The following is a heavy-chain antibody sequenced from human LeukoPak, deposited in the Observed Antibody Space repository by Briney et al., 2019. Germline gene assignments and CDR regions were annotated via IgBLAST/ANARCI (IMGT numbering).Heavy chain of an antibody. D-gene: IGHD3/OR15-3a*01. CDR3: VKVFHSDFWTGPFDP. CDR1: GFIFRNYV. Sequence: GGSVRLSCAASGFIFRNYVIHWVRQAPGKGLEWVAVTSSDLNEKLYADSVKGRFTISRDNSRSTLYFQMISLTPEDTAVYYSVKVFHSDFWTGPFDPWGQGTLVTVSS. J-gene: IGHJ5*02. V-gene: IGHV3-30*14. CDR2: TSSDLNEK.